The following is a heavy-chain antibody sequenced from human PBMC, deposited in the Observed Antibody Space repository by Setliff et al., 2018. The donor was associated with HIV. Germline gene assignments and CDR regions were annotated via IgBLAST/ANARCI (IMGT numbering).Heavy chain of an antibody. D-gene: IGHD3-22*01. CDR1: GFTFMNYA. J-gene: IGHJ4*02. CDR3: AKVFRSSTMLLVGFD. V-gene: IGHV3-23*01. CDR2: IGAVGGPT. Sequence: PGGSLRLSCAASGFTFMNYAMSWVRQAPGKGLEWVSTIGAVGGPTHYAESVKGRFTISKDNSKNTLYLQMSSLRVEDTAMYYCAKVFRSSTMLLVGFDWGLGTLVTVSS.